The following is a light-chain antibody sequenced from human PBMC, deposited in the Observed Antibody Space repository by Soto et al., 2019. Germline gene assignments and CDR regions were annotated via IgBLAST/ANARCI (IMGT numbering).Light chain of an antibody. J-gene: IGKJ5*01. CDR1: QSVSSY. V-gene: IGKV3-11*01. Sequence: EIVLTQSPATLSLSPGERATLSCRASQSVSSYLAWYQQKPGQAPRLLIYDASNRATGIPARFSGSWSVTDFTLTISSLEPEDFAVSYCQHRSNWPPFTFGQGTRLEIK. CDR2: DAS. CDR3: QHRSNWPPFT.